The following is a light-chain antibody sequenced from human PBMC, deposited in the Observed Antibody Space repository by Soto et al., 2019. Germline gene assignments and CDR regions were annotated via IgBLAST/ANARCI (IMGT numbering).Light chain of an antibody. CDR1: QDISNY. Sequence: DFQMTQSPSSLSASVGDRVTITCQASQDISNYLNWYQQKPGKAPKLLIYDASNLETGVPSRFSGSGSGTDFTFTISRLQPEDIATYYCQQYDNLPRFTFGPGTKVDIK. J-gene: IGKJ3*01. CDR2: DAS. CDR3: QQYDNLPRFT. V-gene: IGKV1-33*01.